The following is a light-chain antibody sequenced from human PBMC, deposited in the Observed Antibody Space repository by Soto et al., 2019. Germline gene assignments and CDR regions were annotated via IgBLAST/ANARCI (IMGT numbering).Light chain of an antibody. CDR2: YVS. CDR3: SSYTSSSTYV. V-gene: IGLV2-14*01. J-gene: IGLJ1*01. CDR1: SSDVGRYNY. Sequence: ALTQPASVSGSPGQSITIFCTGTSSDVGRYNYVSWYQQYPGKAPQLMIYYVSDRPSGVSNRFSGSKSGNTASLTISGLQAEDEADYYCSSYTSSSTYVFGTGTKLTVL.